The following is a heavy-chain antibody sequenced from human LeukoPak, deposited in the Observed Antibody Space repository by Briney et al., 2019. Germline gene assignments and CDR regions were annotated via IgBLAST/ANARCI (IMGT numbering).Heavy chain of an antibody. Sequence: GGSLRLSCAASGFTFSSYSMMWVRQAPGKGLEWVSYISSSSTTIHYADSVKGRFTISRDNAKNTLYLQMNSLRAEGTAVYYCARRAGAYSHPYDYWGQGTLVTVSS. CDR1: GFTFSSYS. CDR2: ISSSSTTI. J-gene: IGHJ4*02. CDR3: ARRAGAYSHPYDY. V-gene: IGHV3-48*01. D-gene: IGHD4/OR15-4a*01.